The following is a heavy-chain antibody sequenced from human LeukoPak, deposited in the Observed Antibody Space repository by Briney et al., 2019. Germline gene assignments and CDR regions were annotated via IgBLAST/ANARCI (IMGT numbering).Heavy chain of an antibody. CDR3: TKDPPLTGGVYSAY. V-gene: IGHV3-15*07. J-gene: IGHJ4*02. D-gene: IGHD7-27*01. Sequence: GSLRLSCVASGLIFSDAWMNWVRQAPGKGLEWVGRIKSKVDGGTVDYAAPVKGRFTISRDDSKSTLYLQLNSLKTEDSAVYDCTKDPPLTGGVYSAYWGQGTLVTVSS. CDR1: GLIFSDAW. CDR2: IKSKVDGGTV.